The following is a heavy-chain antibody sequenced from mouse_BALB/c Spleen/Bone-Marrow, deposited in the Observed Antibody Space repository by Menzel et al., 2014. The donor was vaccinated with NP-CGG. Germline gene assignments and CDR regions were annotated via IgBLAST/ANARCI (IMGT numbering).Heavy chain of an antibody. CDR2: IYPNNGGT. J-gene: IGHJ4*01. Sequence: VQLKQSGAELMKPGASVKISCKASGYTFTDYNMHWVKQSHGKSLEWIGYIYPNNGGTGYNQKFKGKATLTVDKSSSTAYMHLSSLTSEDSAVYYCARRDYGSSFYAMDYWGQGTSVTVSS. D-gene: IGHD1-1*01. V-gene: IGHV1S29*02. CDR3: ARRDYGSSFYAMDY. CDR1: GYTFTDYN.